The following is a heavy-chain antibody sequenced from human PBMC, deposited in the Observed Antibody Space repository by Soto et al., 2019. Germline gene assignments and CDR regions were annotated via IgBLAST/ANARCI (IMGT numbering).Heavy chain of an antibody. Sequence: ASVEVSCKDSGGTFGSCAISWVRQDPRQGLEWMGGIIPIFGTANYAQKFQGRVTITADESTSTAYMELSSLRSEDTAVYYCARRRVLRFLEWLLLGGYYYYGMDVWGQGTTVTVSS. V-gene: IGHV1-69*13. J-gene: IGHJ6*02. CDR1: GGTFGSCA. CDR2: IIPIFGTA. CDR3: ARRRVLRFLEWLLLGGYYYYGMDV. D-gene: IGHD3-3*01.